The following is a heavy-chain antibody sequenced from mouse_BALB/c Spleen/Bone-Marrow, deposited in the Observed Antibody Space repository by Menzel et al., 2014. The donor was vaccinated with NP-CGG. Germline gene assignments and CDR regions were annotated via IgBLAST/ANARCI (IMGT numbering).Heavy chain of an antibody. CDR2: ISSGGSYT. CDR1: GFTFSSYA. D-gene: IGHD2-3*01. V-gene: IGHV5-9-1*01. CDR3: ARRKVFDGYSWFAY. J-gene: IGHJ3*01. Sequence: EVKLVESGGGLVKPGGSLKLSCAASGFTFSSYAMSWVRQTPKKRREGVATISSGGSYTYYPDSVKGRFTVSRDNAKNTLYLQMSSLRSEDTAMYYCARRKVFDGYSWFAYWGQGTLVTVSA.